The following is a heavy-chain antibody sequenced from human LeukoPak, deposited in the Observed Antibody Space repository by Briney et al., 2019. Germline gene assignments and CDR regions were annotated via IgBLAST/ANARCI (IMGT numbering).Heavy chain of an antibody. CDR3: ARQDALGKYPPPYYMDV. V-gene: IGHV4-59*08. J-gene: IGHJ6*03. D-gene: IGHD3-16*01. CDR2: ISETGSP. Sequence: SETLSLTCNVSGGSISSYYWSWIRQPPGKELEWIGYISETGSPKYNSSLENRVTLSLDTSKNLFSLNLRSATVADTAVYYCARQDALGKYPPPYYMDVWGKGTTVIVS. CDR1: GGSISSYY.